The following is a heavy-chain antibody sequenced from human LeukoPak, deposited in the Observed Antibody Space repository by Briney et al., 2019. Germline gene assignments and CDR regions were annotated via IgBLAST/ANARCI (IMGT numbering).Heavy chain of an antibody. CDR3: ARGGGIVVVVAATPNYFDY. CDR2: IYHSGST. V-gene: IGHV4-38-2*02. D-gene: IGHD2-15*01. Sequence: PSETLSLTCTVSGYSISSGYYWGWIRQPPGKGLEWIGSIYHSGSTYYNPSLKSRVTISVDTSKNQFSLKLSSVAAADTAVYYCARGGGIVVVVAATPNYFDYWGQGTLVTVSS. J-gene: IGHJ4*02. CDR1: GYSISSGYY.